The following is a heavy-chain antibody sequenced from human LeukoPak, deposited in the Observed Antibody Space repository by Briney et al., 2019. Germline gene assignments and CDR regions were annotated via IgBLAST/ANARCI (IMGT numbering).Heavy chain of an antibody. J-gene: IGHJ5*02. CDR3: ARVLRDCTNRVCYINWSDP. D-gene: IGHD2-8*01. Sequence: SETLSLTCTVSGGSFSSYYWSWIRQPPGKGLEWIGYIYYSGSTNYNPSLKSRVTISVDTSKNQFSLRLSSVTAADTAVYCCARVLRDCTNRVCYINWSDPWGQGTLVSVSS. V-gene: IGHV4-59*01. CDR2: IYYSGST. CDR1: GGSFSSYY.